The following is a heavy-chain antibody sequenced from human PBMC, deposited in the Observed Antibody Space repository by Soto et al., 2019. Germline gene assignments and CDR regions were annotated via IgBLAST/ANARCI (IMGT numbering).Heavy chain of an antibody. V-gene: IGHV3-23*01. CDR1: GFTFSSYA. CDR3: ATPRGSGGRHFRFDY. J-gene: IGHJ4*02. Sequence: EVQLLESGGGLVQPGGSLRLSCAASGFTFSSYAMNWVRQAPGKGLEWVSTISGSGGSTSYADSVKGRFTIFRDNSKNTRYLQMNSLRAEDTAVYYCATPRGSGGRHFRFDYWGQGTLVTVSS. CDR2: ISGSGGST. D-gene: IGHD2-15*01.